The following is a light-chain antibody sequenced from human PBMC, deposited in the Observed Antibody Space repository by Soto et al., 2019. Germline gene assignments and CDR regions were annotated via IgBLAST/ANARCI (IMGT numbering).Light chain of an antibody. CDR1: SSNIGAAYD. J-gene: IGLJ3*02. V-gene: IGLV1-40*01. CDR2: GNN. Sequence: QSVLTQPPSVSGAPGQKVTISCTRSSSNIGAAYDVHWYQPLPGTAPKLLIYGNNNRPSGVPDRFSGSKSGTSASLAITGLQAEDEADYYCQSYDSSLSGWVFGGGTKLTVL. CDR3: QSYDSSLSGWV.